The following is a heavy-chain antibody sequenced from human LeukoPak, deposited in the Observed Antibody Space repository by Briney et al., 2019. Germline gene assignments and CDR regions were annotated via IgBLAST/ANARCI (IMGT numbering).Heavy chain of an antibody. CDR3: ARVPRFSAIFG. J-gene: IGHJ6*02. CDR1: GFTFSDYS. D-gene: IGHD3-3*01. CDR2: ISSSGSPI. V-gene: IGHV3-48*01. Sequence: GGSLRLSCAASGFTFSDYSMNWVRQAPGKGLEWVSYISSSGSPIYYTYSVKGRFTIARDNAKNSLFLQMNSLRAEETAVYYCARVPRFSAIFGGGQGTTVTVSS.